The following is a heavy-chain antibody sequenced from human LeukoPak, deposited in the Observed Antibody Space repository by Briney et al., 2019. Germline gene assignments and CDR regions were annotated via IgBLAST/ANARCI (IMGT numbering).Heavy chain of an antibody. CDR1: GFTFSSYA. Sequence: GGSLRLSCAASGFTFSSYAMHWVRQAPGKGLEWVAVISYDGSNKYYADSAKGRFTISRDNSKNTLYLQMNSLRAEDTAVYYCARETGTGYLDYWGQGTLVTVSS. CDR2: ISYDGSNK. CDR3: ARETGTGYLDY. V-gene: IGHV3-30-3*01. D-gene: IGHD1-1*01. J-gene: IGHJ4*02.